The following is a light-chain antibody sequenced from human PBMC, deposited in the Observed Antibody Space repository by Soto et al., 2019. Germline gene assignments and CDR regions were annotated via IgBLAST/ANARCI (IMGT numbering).Light chain of an antibody. CDR2: GAS. J-gene: IGKJ5*01. Sequence: EIVMTQSPSTLSVSPGYRSTLSCRASQSISANLAWYQQKPGQTPRLLIYGASTRASGVPAKFSGSGSGTEFTLTISSLQSEDFAVYYCQQRSNWPITFGQGTRLETK. V-gene: IGKV3-15*01. CDR1: QSISAN. CDR3: QQRSNWPIT.